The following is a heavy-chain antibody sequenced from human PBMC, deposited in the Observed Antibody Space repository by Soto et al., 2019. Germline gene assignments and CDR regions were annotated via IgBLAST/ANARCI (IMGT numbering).Heavy chain of an antibody. V-gene: IGHV1-46*01. CDR3: ARDHSSGWLPYYYYGMDV. CDR1: GYTFTSYY. CDR2: INPSGGST. J-gene: IGHJ6*02. D-gene: IGHD6-19*01. Sequence: ASVKVSCKASGYTFTSYYMHWVRQAPGQGLEWMGIINPSGGSTSYAQKFQGRVTMTRDTSTSTVYMELSSLRSEDTAVYYCARDHSSGWLPYYYYGMDVWGQGTTVTVSS.